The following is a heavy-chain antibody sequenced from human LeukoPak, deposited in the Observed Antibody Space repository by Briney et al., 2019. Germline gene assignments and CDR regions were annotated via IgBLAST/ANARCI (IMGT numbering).Heavy chain of an antibody. V-gene: IGHV3-21*01. CDR2: ISGSTNTI. J-gene: IGHJ4*02. D-gene: IGHD3-9*01. Sequence: GGPLRLSCAASGFTFRTYSMNWVRQAPGKGLEWVSLISGSTNTIYYADSVKGRFTISRDNAKNSLFLQMNSLRAEDTAVYYCARGGYFENDYWGQGTLVTVSS. CDR1: GFTFRTYS. CDR3: ARGGYFENDY.